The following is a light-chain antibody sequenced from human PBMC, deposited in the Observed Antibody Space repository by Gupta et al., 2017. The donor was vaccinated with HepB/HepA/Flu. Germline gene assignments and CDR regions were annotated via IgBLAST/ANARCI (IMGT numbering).Light chain of an antibody. CDR1: SSNIGAGYD. CDR2: GNS. V-gene: IGLV1-40*01. J-gene: IGLJ3*02. Sequence: QSVLTQPPSVSGAPGQRVTISSSGSSSNIGAGYDVHWYQQLPGTAPKLLLYGNSNRPSGVPDRFSGSKSGTSASLAITGLQAEDEADYYCQAYYSSLSGSRVFGGGTKLTVL. CDR3: QAYYSSLSGSRV.